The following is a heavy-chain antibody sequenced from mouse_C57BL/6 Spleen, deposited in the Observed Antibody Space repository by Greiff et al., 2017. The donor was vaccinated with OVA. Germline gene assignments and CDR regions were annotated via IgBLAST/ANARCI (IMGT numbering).Heavy chain of an antibody. CDR2: ISDGGSYT. V-gene: IGHV5-4*03. J-gene: IGHJ2*01. D-gene: IGHD1-1*01. Sequence: DVMLVESGGGLVKPGGSLKLSCAASGFTFSSYAMSWVRQTPEKRLEWVATISDGGSYTYYPDNVKGRFTISRDNAKNNLYLQMSHLKSEDTAMYYCARVYYGSSFDYWGQGTTLTVSS. CDR3: ARVYYGSSFDY. CDR1: GFTFSSYA.